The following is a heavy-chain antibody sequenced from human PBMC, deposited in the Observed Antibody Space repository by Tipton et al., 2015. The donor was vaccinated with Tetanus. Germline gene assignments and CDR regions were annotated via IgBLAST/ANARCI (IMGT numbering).Heavy chain of an antibody. Sequence: QLVQSGPEVKKPGESLKISCKGSGYSFTSQWIAWVRQMPGKGLEWMGIISPGDSDATYSPSFQGQVTISLDKSISTAYLQWASLKPSDTATYFCARLPKHYSASGSTWGQGTLVTVSS. V-gene: IGHV5-51*01. CDR2: ISPGDSDA. D-gene: IGHD3-10*01. CDR1: GYSFTSQW. CDR3: ARLPKHYSASGST. J-gene: IGHJ5*02.